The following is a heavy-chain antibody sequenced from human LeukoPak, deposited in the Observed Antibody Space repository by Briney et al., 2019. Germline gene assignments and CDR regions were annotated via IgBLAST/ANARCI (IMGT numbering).Heavy chain of an antibody. Sequence: ASVKVSCKASGYTFTGYYMHWVRQAPGQGLEWMGWINPNSGGTKYAQKFQGRVTMTRDTSISTAYMELSRLRSDDTAVYYCASIMVPPVAGTNWGQGTLVTVSS. CDR1: GYTFTGYY. V-gene: IGHV1-2*02. J-gene: IGHJ4*02. D-gene: IGHD6-19*01. CDR3: ASIMVPPVAGTN. CDR2: INPNSGGT.